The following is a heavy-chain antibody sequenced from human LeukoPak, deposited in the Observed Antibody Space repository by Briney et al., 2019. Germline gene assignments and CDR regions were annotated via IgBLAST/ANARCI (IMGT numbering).Heavy chain of an antibody. V-gene: IGHV1-8*01. Sequence: GASVNVSCKASGYTFTSYDINWVRQATGQGLEWMGWMNPNSGNTGYAQKFQGRVTMTRNTSISTAYMELSSLRSEDTAVYYCARELLWFGELSDAFDIWGQGTMVTVSS. CDR1: GYTFTSYD. CDR2: MNPNSGNT. CDR3: ARELLWFGELSDAFDI. D-gene: IGHD3-10*01. J-gene: IGHJ3*02.